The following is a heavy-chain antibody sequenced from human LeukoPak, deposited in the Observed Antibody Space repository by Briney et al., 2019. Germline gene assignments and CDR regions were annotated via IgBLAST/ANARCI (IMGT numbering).Heavy chain of an antibody. CDR3: AKGNTMVRGVRGRYFDY. CDR2: ISGSGGST. V-gene: IGHV3-23*01. D-gene: IGHD3-10*01. CDR1: GFTFSSYG. Sequence: GGSLRLSCAASGFTFSSYGMSWVRQAPGKGLEWVSAISGSGGSTYYADSVKGRFTISRDNSKNTLYLQMNSLRAEDTAVYYCAKGNTMVRGVRGRYFDYWGQGTLVTVSS. J-gene: IGHJ4*02.